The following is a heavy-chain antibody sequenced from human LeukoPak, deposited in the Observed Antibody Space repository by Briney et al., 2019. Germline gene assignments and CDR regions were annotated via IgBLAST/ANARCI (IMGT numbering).Heavy chain of an antibody. D-gene: IGHD3-10*01. CDR1: GGSFSGYY. CDR3: ARGALTMVRGVCYYYDGMDG. J-gene: IGHJ6*02. V-gene: IGHV4-34*01. CDR2: IKHSGST. Sequence: SESLSLTCAVYGGSFSGYYWSWIRQPPGKGLEWMGEIKHSGSTNYNPSLKSRVIISVDTSKNQFFLKLSSVTAADTAVYYCARGALTMVRGVCYYYDGMDGWGQGTTVTVSS.